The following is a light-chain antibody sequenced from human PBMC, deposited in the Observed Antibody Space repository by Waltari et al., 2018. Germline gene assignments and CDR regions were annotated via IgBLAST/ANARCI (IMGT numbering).Light chain of an antibody. CDR1: NSDIGYYDH. Sequence: QSALTQPPSASGSPGQSVTISCIGSNSDIGYYDHVSWYQQHPGKAPKLIIYDVLKRPSGVPDRFSGSKSGNTASLTVSGLQADDEADYFCCSYAGGRYFEKWIFGGGTKLTVL. V-gene: IGLV2-8*01. J-gene: IGLJ2*01. CDR3: CSYAGGRYFEKWI. CDR2: DVL.